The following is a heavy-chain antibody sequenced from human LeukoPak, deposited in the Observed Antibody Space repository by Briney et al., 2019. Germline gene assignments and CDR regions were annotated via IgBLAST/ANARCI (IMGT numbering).Heavy chain of an antibody. Sequence: PSETLSLTCTVSGGSISGSSYYWGWIRQPPGKGLEWIGSIYYSGSTYYNPSLKSRVTISVDTSKNQFSLKLNSVTATDTAVYYCARYSIPIGSSGRFDYWGQGTLVTVSS. J-gene: IGHJ4*02. CDR3: ARYSIPIGSSGRFDY. D-gene: IGHD6-6*01. CDR2: IYYSGST. V-gene: IGHV4-39*01. CDR1: GGSISGSSYY.